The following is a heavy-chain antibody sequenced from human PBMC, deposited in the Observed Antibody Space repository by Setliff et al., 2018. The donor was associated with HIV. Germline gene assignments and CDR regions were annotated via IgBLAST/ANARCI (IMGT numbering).Heavy chain of an antibody. CDR1: GASVTSGYHY. CDR2: VYTGGST. D-gene: IGHD3-22*01. V-gene: IGHV4-61*09. CDR3: ASLGSSGYYFHY. Sequence: SETLSLTCTVSGASVTSGYHYWSWIRQTAGKGLEWIGHVYTGGSTKYTSSLKSRVTMSLDTSRSQFSLNLTSVTAADTAVYYCASLGSSGYYFHYWGQGILVTVSS. J-gene: IGHJ4*02.